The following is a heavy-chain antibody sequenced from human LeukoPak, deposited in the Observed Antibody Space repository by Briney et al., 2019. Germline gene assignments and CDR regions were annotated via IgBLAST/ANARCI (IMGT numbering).Heavy chain of an antibody. CDR1: GFTFSSYW. J-gene: IGHJ3*02. Sequence: GGSLRLSCAASGFTFSSYWMHWVRQAPGKGLVWVSRINTDGSSTSYADSVKGRFTISRDNSKNTLYLQMNSLRAEDTAVYYCASRRIVGATGGAFDIWGQGTMVTVSS. D-gene: IGHD1-26*01. CDR2: INTDGSST. CDR3: ASRRIVGATGGAFDI. V-gene: IGHV3-74*01.